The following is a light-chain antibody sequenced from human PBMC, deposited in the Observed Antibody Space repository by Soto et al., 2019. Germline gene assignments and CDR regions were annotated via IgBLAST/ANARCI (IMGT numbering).Light chain of an antibody. V-gene: IGLV2-14*01. Sequence: QSVLTQPASVSGSPGQSITFSCTGTSSDVGAYKYVSWYQQYPGKAPKLMIYEVSNRPSGVSNRFSGSKSGNTASLTISGLQAEDEADYYCQSYDSSLSAYVFGTGTKVTVL. CDR2: EVS. CDR3: QSYDSSLSAYV. CDR1: SSDVGAYKY. J-gene: IGLJ1*01.